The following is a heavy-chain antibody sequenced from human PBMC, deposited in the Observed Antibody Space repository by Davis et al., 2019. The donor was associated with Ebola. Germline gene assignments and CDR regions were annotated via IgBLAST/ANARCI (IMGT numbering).Heavy chain of an antibody. Sequence: GGSLRLSCTDSVITFSSYAMTWVRQAPGKGLEWVSAISGSGGSTYCADSVKGRFTISRDNSKKTLYLQMNSLRAEDTAVYYCAKSGLSFGVVKYHYGMDVWGKGTTVTVSS. CDR3: AKSGLSFGVVKYHYGMDV. D-gene: IGHD3-3*01. J-gene: IGHJ6*04. V-gene: IGHV3-23*01. CDR1: VITFSSYA. CDR2: ISGSGGST.